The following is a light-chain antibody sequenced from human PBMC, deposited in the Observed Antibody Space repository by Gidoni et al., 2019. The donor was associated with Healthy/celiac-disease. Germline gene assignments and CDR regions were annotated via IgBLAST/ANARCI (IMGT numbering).Light chain of an antibody. Sequence: EIVMTQSPATLSVSPGARATLSCRASQSVSSNLAWYQQKPGQAPRLLSYGASTRATGIPARFSGSGSGTEFTLTISSLQSEDFAVYYCQQYNNWPLTFGGGTKVEIK. CDR2: GAS. V-gene: IGKV3-15*01. CDR1: QSVSSN. J-gene: IGKJ4*01. CDR3: QQYNNWPLT.